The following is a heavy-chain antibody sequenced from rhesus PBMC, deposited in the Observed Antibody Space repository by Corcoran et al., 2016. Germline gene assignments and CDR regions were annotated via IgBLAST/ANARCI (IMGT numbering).Heavy chain of an antibody. CDR2: IKRKWDGETA. D-gene: IGHD2-8*01. CDR1: GFTLSNSW. CDR3: TTIVYCSGGVCYEVVDY. Sequence: EVQLVESGAGLVQPGGSLRLSCAASGFTLSNSWMSWVRPAPGTGLEWVARIKRKWDGETADYAATEKGRVTISRDDSKNTLYMQLNSLKTDDTGVYYCTTIVYCSGGVCYEVVDYWGQGVRVTVSS. V-gene: IGHV3-30*02. J-gene: IGHJ4*01.